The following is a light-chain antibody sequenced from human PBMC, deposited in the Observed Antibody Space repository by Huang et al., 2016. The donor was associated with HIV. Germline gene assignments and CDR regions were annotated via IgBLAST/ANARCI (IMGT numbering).Light chain of an antibody. CDR1: QNIENY. CDR2: AAS. V-gene: IGKV1-39*01. J-gene: IGKJ1*01. Sequence: DIQITQSPSSLAASVGDRVTITCRASQNIENYLSWYQQKPGKVPKLLIDAASNLQRGVPDRFSARGSETHFILSIKGLQPEDSATYFCQQGSTFGPGTKVQVK. CDR3: QQGST.